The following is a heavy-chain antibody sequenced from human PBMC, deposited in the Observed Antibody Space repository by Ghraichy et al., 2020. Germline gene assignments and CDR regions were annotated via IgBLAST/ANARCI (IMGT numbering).Heavy chain of an antibody. CDR2: ISIYTGNT. CDR1: GYIFSSSG. D-gene: IGHD1-26*01. Sequence: ASVKVSRKASGYIFSSSGISWVRQAPGQGLEWMAWISIYTGNTKYAQNHQGRVTVTTDTSTNTAYMELTSLRSNDTAVYYCARQMYSGSYYGMDVWGQGTTVTVSS. V-gene: IGHV1-18*01. CDR3: ARQMYSGSYYGMDV. J-gene: IGHJ6*02.